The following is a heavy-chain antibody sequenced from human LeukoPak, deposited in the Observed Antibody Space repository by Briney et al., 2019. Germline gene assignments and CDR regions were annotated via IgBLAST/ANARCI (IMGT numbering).Heavy chain of an antibody. CDR2: IRYGGSDK. V-gene: IGHV3-30*02. CDR3: AKDDPVRSAFDI. Sequence: GGSLRLSCAASGFTFSSYGMHWVRQAPGKGLEWVAFIRYGGSDKYYADSAKGRFTISRDNSKNTLYLQTSSLRAEDTAMYYCAKDDPVRSAFDIWGQGTMDTVSS. CDR1: GFTFSSYG. J-gene: IGHJ3*02.